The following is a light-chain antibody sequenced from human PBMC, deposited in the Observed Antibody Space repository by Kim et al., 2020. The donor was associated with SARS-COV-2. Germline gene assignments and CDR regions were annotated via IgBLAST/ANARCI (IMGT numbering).Light chain of an antibody. J-gene: IGLJ3*02. CDR3: QTWDNSTPV. CDR2: LVSDESY. Sequence: SVNLTCTLSIGHSSYDIAWHQQQPEKGPRYLMRLVSDESYNRGGGVPDRFSGSSSGADRYLTISSLQSEDEADYYCQTWDNSTPVFGGGTQLTVL. V-gene: IGLV4-60*03. CDR1: IGHSSYD.